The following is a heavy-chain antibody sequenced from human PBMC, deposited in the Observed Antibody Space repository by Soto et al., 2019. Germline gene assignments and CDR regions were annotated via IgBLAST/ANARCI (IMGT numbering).Heavy chain of an antibody. CDR1: GVSISNSY. CDR3: TRGGRSYTTGWYNEY. Sequence: QVQLQESGPGLVKPSETMSLTCTVSGVSISNSYCSWVRQPPGKKLEWIGHIWNSGTTDYNPSLRGRVTMSVDTSKKQVPPRLSSVTATNTAVNYFTRGGRSYTTGWYNEYWGQGTLVTVSS. CDR2: IWNSGTT. D-gene: IGHD6-19*01. V-gene: IGHV4-4*09. J-gene: IGHJ4*02.